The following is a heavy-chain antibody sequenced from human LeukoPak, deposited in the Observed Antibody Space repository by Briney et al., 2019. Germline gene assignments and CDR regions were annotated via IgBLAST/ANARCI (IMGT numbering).Heavy chain of an antibody. D-gene: IGHD3-3*01. J-gene: IGHJ4*02. CDR2: INPNSGGT. CDR1: GYTFTGYY. Sequence: ASVKVSCKASGYTFTGYYMHWVRQAPGQGLEWMGWINPNSGGTNYAQKLQGRVTMTTDTSTSTAYMELRSLRSDDTAVYYCARVSTYYDFWSGYQNPSYYFDYWGQGTLVTVSS. V-gene: IGHV1-2*02. CDR3: ARVSTYYDFWSGYQNPSYYFDY.